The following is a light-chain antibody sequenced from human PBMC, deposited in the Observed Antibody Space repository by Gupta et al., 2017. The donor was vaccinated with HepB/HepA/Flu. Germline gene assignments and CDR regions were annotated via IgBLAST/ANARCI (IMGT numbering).Light chain of an antibody. V-gene: IGLV1-47*01. CDR1: SSNIGSNY. CDR3: AAWDDSLSGVV. J-gene: IGLJ2*01. Sequence: SVLTQPPSASGTPGQRVTISCSGSSSNIGSNYVYWYQQLPGTAPKLLIYRSNQRPSGVPDRFSGSKSGTSASLAISGLRSEDEADYYCAAWDDSLSGVVFGGGTQLTVL. CDR2: RSN.